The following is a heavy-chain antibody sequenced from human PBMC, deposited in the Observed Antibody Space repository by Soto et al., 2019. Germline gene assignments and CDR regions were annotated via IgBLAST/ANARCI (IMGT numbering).Heavy chain of an antibody. CDR3: AREGGYYDSSGYSYYYYYGMDV. Sequence: WSLRLSCAASGFTFSSYAMRWVRQAPGKGLEWVAVISYDGSNKYYADSVKGRFTISRDNSKNTLYLQMNSLRAEDTAVYYCAREGGYYDSSGYSYYYYYGMDVWGQGTTVTVSS. J-gene: IGHJ6*02. CDR2: ISYDGSNK. D-gene: IGHD3-22*01. V-gene: IGHV3-30-3*01. CDR1: GFTFSSYA.